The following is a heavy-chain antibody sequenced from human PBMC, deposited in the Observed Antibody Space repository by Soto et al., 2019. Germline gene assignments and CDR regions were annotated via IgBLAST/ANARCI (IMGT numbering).Heavy chain of an antibody. V-gene: IGHV1-2*02. CDR3: ARDCTNGVCRDY. J-gene: IGHJ4*02. CDR2: INPNSGGT. Sequence: ASVKVSCKASGYTFTGYYIHWVRQAPGQGLEWMGWINPNSGGTNYAQKFQGRVTMTRDTSISTAYMELSRLRSDDTAVYYCARDCTNGVCRDYWGQGTLVTVSS. D-gene: IGHD2-8*01. CDR1: GYTFTGYY.